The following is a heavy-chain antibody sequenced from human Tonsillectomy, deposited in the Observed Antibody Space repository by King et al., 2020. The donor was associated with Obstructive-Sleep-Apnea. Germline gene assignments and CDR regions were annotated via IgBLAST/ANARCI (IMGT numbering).Heavy chain of an antibody. CDR3: AREGLRRAFDI. V-gene: IGHV3-30*01. D-gene: IGHD5-12*01. J-gene: IGHJ3*02. CDR1: GFTFSSYA. CDR2: ISYDGSNK. Sequence: VQLVESGGGVVQPGRSLRLSCAASGFTFSSYAMHWVRQAPGKGLEWVACISYDGSNKYYADSVKGLFTISRDNSKNTLYLQMNSLRAEDTAVYYCAREGLRRAFDIWGQGTMVTVSS.